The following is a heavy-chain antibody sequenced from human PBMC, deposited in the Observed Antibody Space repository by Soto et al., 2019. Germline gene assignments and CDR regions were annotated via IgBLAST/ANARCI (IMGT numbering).Heavy chain of an antibody. V-gene: IGHV2-5*01. J-gene: IGHJ4*02. D-gene: IGHD3-10*01. CDR2: IFWNDEK. CDR3: ARQDGYNYYHFEY. Sequence: QITLKKSGPTLVKPTQTLTLTCTFSGFSLITSGVCVAWVRQPPGQALEWLSFIFWNDEKHYRPSLKSRVTIIKDTSKNQVVLTMTNVDPVDTGTYYCARQDGYNYYHFEYWGQGTLVTVSS. CDR1: GFSLITSGVC.